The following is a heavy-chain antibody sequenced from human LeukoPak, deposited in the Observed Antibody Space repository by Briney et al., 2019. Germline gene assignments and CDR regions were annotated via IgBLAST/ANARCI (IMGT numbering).Heavy chain of an antibody. CDR3: AWSTMVRGVIPRFDY. V-gene: IGHV1-69*05. CDR1: GGTFGSYA. J-gene: IGHJ4*02. CDR2: IIPIFGTA. D-gene: IGHD3-10*01. Sequence: ASVKVFCKASGGTFGSYAISWVRQAPGQGLEWMGGIIPIFGTANYAQKFQGRVTITTDESTSTAYMELSSLRSEDTAVYYCAWSTMVRGVIPRFDYWGQGTLVTVSS.